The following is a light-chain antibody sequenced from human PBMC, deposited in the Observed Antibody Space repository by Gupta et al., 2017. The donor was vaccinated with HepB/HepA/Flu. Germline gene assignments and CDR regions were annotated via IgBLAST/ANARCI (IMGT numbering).Light chain of an antibody. Sequence: QSALTQPPSVSGSPGQSVTISCTGTSSDIGNSNRVSWYQRPPGTAPKLIIYEVSYRPSGVPDRFSGSKSDNTASLTISGLQPEDEGDYYCSSLTTSSTYVLFGGGTQLTVL. V-gene: IGLV2-18*02. CDR2: EVS. J-gene: IGLJ2*01. CDR3: SSLTTSSTYVL. CDR1: SSDIGNSNR.